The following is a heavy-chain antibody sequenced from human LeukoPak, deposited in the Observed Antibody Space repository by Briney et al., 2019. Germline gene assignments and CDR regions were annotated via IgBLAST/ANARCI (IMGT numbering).Heavy chain of an antibody. Sequence: ASVKVSCKASGYTFTSYGISWVRQAPGQGLEWMGWISAYNGNTNYSQKLQGRVTMTTDTSTSTAYIELRSLRSDDTAVYYCAREGRLRYFDWLSPREYGMDVWGQGTTVTVSS. V-gene: IGHV1-18*01. CDR3: AREGRLRYFDWLSPREYGMDV. CDR2: ISAYNGNT. D-gene: IGHD3-9*01. J-gene: IGHJ6*02. CDR1: GYTFTSYG.